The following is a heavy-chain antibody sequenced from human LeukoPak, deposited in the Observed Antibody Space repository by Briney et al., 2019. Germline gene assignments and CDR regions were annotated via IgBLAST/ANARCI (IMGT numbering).Heavy chain of an antibody. CDR2: IYPGGST. Sequence: GGSLRLSCAASGFTFSSYSMNWVRQAPGKGLEWVSVIYPGGSTYYSDSVKGRFIISRDNSKNTMYLQMNSLRAEDTAVYYCARDIGWLGFDYWGQGILVTVSS. CDR1: GFTFSSYS. CDR3: ARDIGWLGFDY. J-gene: IGHJ4*02. D-gene: IGHD6-19*01. V-gene: IGHV3-66*01.